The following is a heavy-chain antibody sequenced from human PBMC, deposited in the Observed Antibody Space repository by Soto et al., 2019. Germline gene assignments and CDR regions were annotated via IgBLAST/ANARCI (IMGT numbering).Heavy chain of an antibody. J-gene: IGHJ4*02. Sequence: LLESGPGLVKPSETLSLTCTVSGGSISSSTYYWGWIRQPPGKGLEWIGSIYYSGSTYYNPSLKSRVTISVDTSKNQFSLKLSSVTAADTAVYYCANSYGDYVSYWGQGTLVTVSS. V-gene: IGHV4-39*01. CDR2: IYYSGST. CDR1: GGSISSSTYY. D-gene: IGHD4-17*01. CDR3: ANSYGDYVSY.